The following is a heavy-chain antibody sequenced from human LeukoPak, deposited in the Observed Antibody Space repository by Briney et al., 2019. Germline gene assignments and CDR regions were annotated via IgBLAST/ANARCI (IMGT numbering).Heavy chain of an antibody. Sequence: GRSLRLSCAASGFTFSSYGMHWVRQAPGKGLEWVAVIWYDGSNKYYADSVKGRFTISRDNSKNTLYLQMNSLRAEDTAVYYCAGERPATVTSDSLIYYYCGMDVWGQGTTVTVSS. D-gene: IGHD4-17*01. CDR2: IWYDGSNK. CDR1: GFTFSSYG. CDR3: AGERPATVTSDSLIYYYCGMDV. V-gene: IGHV3-33*01. J-gene: IGHJ6*02.